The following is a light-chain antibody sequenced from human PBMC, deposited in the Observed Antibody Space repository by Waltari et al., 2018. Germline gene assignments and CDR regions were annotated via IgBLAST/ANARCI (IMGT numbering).Light chain of an antibody. Sequence: DRVTITCRAGQNITNYLNWHQQKPGKAPKALIYAASSLQSGVPSRFSGSGSGTEFTLTIRSLQPEDFATYYCQQSYTTPYTFGQGTKLEIK. J-gene: IGKJ2*01. CDR3: QQSYTTPYT. CDR1: QNITNY. V-gene: IGKV1-39*01. CDR2: AAS.